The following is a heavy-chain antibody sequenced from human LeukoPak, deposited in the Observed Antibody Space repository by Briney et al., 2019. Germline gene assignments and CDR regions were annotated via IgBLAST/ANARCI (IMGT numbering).Heavy chain of an antibody. Sequence: ASVKVSCKASGYTFTSYGISWVRQAPGQGLEWMGWISAYNGNTNYAQKLQGRVTMTTDTSTSTAYMELRSLRSDDMAVYYCAREGSRYYDSSGYYGFDPWGQGTLVTVSS. CDR3: AREGSRYYDSSGYYGFDP. D-gene: IGHD3-22*01. V-gene: IGHV1-18*03. J-gene: IGHJ5*02. CDR2: ISAYNGNT. CDR1: GYTFTSYG.